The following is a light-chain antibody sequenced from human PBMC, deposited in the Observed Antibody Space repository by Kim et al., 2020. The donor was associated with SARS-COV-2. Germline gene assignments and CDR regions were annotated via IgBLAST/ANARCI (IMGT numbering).Light chain of an antibody. J-gene: IGLJ3*02. CDR2: DVS. V-gene: IGLV2-14*01. Sequence: QSITISCPGTSSDVGGYNYVSWYQQHPGKAPKVMIYDVSKRPSGVSDRFSASKSGNTASLTISGLQAEDEADYYCSSYTSSSTLVFGGGTKLTVL. CDR3: SSYTSSSTLV. CDR1: SSDVGGYNY.